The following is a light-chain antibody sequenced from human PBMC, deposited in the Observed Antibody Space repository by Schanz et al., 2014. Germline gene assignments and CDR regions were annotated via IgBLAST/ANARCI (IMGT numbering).Light chain of an antibody. CDR3: QQYSSYVT. J-gene: IGKJ3*01. Sequence: DIQMTQSPSTLSASVGDRVTISCRASQNINTWLAWYQQKPGKAPKLLISDASSLESGVPSRFSGSGSGTDFTLTISGLQPDDFATYYCQQYSSYVTFGPGTKVNLK. V-gene: IGKV1-5*01. CDR1: QNINTW. CDR2: DAS.